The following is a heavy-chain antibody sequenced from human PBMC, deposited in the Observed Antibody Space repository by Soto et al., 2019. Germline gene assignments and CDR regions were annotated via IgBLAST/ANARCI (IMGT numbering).Heavy chain of an antibody. D-gene: IGHD1-1*01. Sequence: APGQGLEWMGWISAYNGNTNYAQKLQGRVTMTTDTSTSTAYMELRSLRSDDTAVYYCARENWNRQGEDYWGQGTLVTVSS. CDR2: ISAYNGNT. J-gene: IGHJ4*02. V-gene: IGHV1-18*01. CDR3: ARENWNRQGEDY.